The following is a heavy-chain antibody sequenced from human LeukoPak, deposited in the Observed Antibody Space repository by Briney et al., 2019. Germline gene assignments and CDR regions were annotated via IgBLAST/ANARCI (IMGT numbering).Heavy chain of an antibody. J-gene: IGHJ4*02. Sequence: GGSLRLSCAASGFTISSNYMSWVRQAPGKGLEWVSIIYSGGSTYYADSVKGRFTISRDNSMNTLYLQMNSLRAEDTAVYYCARDYSSSWLNWGQGTLVTVSS. CDR1: GFTISSNY. D-gene: IGHD6-13*01. V-gene: IGHV3-53*01. CDR3: ARDYSSSWLN. CDR2: IYSGGST.